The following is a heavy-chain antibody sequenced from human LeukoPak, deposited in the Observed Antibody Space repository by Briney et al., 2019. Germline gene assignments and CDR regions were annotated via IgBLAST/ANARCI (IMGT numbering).Heavy chain of an antibody. CDR2: IHYTGST. CDR3: ARHRAYSSSSPFDY. CDR1: SSSISSLY. V-gene: IGHV4-59*08. J-gene: IGHJ4*02. D-gene: IGHD6-6*01. Sequence: KPSETLSLTCSVSSSSISSLYWSWIRQPPGKGLEWIGYIHYTGSTNYNPSLKSRVTMFVDMSKNQFSLRLSSVTAADTAVYYCARHRAYSSSSPFDYWGQGTLVTVSS.